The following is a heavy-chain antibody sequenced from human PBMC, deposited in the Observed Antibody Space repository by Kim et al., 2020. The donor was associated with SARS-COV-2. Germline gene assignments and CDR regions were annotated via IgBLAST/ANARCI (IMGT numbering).Heavy chain of an antibody. V-gene: IGHV3-74*01. J-gene: IGHJ6*02. CDR1: GFTFSSYW. CDR3: ARGSASGQFLYDFWSGEYNDYYYFGMDV. CDR2: INSDGSST. D-gene: IGHD3-3*01. Sequence: GGSLRLSCAASGFTFSSYWMHWVRQAPGKGLVWVSRINSDGSSTSYADSVKGRFTISRDNAKNTLYLQMNSLRAEDTAVYYCARGSASGQFLYDFWSGEYNDYYYFGMDVWGHGTTVTVSS.